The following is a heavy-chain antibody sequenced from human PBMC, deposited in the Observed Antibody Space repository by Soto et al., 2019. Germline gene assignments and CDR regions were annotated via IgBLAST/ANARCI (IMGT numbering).Heavy chain of an antibody. D-gene: IGHD1-1*01. CDR3: AKEELERQGSGFDY. Sequence: EVQLLESGGGLVQPGGSLRLSCAASGFTFSSYAMSWVRQAPGKGLEWVSAISGSGGSTYYADSVKGRFTISRDNSKNPLYLQMNRLGAEDPAVYYCAKEELERQGSGFDYWGQGTLVTVSS. V-gene: IGHV3-23*01. J-gene: IGHJ4*02. CDR2: ISGSGGST. CDR1: GFTFSSYA.